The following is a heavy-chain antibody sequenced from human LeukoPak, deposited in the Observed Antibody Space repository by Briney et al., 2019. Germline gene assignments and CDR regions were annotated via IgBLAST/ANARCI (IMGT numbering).Heavy chain of an antibody. Sequence: PGGSLRLSCAASGFSFSAYGMHWVRQAPGKGLEWVAIIWADGSKVGYSDSVKGRFTISRDNSKNTVSLQMNSLRAEDTAVYYCAREAYGYSYGHWGQGTLVTVSS. J-gene: IGHJ4*02. CDR2: IWADGSKV. CDR3: AREAYGYSYGH. V-gene: IGHV3-33*01. D-gene: IGHD5-18*01. CDR1: GFSFSAYG.